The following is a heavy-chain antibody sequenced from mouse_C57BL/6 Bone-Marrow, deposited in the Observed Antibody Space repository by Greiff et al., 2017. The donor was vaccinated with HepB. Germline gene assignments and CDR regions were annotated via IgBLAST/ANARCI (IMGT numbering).Heavy chain of an antibody. CDR2: IWSGGST. D-gene: IGHD2-4*01. V-gene: IGHV2-2*01. Sequence: VQRVESGPGLVQPSQSLSITCTVSGFSLTSYGVHWVRQSPGKGLEWLGVIWSGGSTDYNAAFISRLSISKDNSKSQVFFKMNSLQADDTAIYYCARRGNDYPWFAYWGQGTLVTVSA. CDR3: ARRGNDYPWFAY. CDR1: GFSLTSYG. J-gene: IGHJ3*01.